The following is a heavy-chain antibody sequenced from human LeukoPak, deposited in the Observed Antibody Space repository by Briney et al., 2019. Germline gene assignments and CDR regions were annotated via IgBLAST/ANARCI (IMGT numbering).Heavy chain of an antibody. CDR2: IIPIFGSA. D-gene: IGHD2-2*01. CDR3: AARIVVVPAAISPVFDY. CDR1: GGTFSSYA. J-gene: IGHJ4*02. V-gene: IGHV1-69*13. Sequence: SVKVSCKASGGTFSSYAISWVRQAPGQGLEWMGGIIPIFGSANSAQKFQGRVTITADESTSTAYMELSSLRSEDTAVYYCAARIVVVPAAISPVFDYWGQGTLVTVSS.